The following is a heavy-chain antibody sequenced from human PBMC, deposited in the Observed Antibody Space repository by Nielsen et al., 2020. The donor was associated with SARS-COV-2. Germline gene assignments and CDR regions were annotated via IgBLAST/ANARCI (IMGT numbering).Heavy chain of an antibody. CDR2: ISSSGSTI. CDR1: GFTFSDYY. Sequence: GESLKISCAASGFTFSDYYMSWIRQAPGKGLEWVSYISSSGSTIYYADSVKGRFTIPRDNAKNSLYLQMNSLRAEDTAVYYCARSGEGIVVVPAAMSVYMDVWGKGTTVTVSS. CDR3: ARSGEGIVVVPAAMSVYMDV. V-gene: IGHV3-11*04. D-gene: IGHD2-2*01. J-gene: IGHJ6*03.